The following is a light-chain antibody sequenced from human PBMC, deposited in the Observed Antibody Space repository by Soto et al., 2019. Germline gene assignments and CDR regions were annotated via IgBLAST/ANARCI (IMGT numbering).Light chain of an antibody. Sequence: DIQMTQSPSTLSSSVGDRVTITCRASQSLSSWLAWYQQKPGRATKLLIYKTSRSQSGVTSRFSGSGSGTEFTLTITSLQPDDFATYFCQQYSSSPYTFGQGTKMEIK. CDR3: QQYSSSPYT. CDR2: KTS. J-gene: IGKJ2*01. V-gene: IGKV1-5*03. CDR1: QSLSSW.